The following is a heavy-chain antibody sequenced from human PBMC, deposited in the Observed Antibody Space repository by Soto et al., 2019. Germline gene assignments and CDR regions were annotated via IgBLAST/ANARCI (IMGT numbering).Heavy chain of an antibody. D-gene: IGHD6-13*01. V-gene: IGHV3-33*01. J-gene: IGHJ6*02. CDR2: IWYDGSNK. CDR1: GFTFSSYG. Sequence: QVQLVESGGGVVQPGRSLRLSCAASGFTFSSYGMHWVRQAPGKGLEWVAVIWYDGSNKYYADSVKGRFTISRDNSKNTLYLQMNSLRAEDTAVYYCARSPRYSSSWYGYYYGMDVWGQGTTAPVSS. CDR3: ARSPRYSSSWYGYYYGMDV.